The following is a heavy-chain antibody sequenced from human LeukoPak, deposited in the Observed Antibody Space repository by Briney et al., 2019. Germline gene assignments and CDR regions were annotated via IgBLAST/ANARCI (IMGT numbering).Heavy chain of an antibody. D-gene: IGHD4-17*01. CDR3: ASENLRTVTTKDDY. CDR1: GFTSSSYS. J-gene: IGHJ4*02. V-gene: IGHV3-48*02. Sequence: PGGSLRLSCAASGFTSSSYSMNWVRQAPGKGLEWVSYISSSSSTMYYADSVKGRFTISRDNAKNSLYLQMNSLRDEDTAVYYCASENLRTVTTKDDYWGQGTVVTVSS. CDR2: ISSSSSTM.